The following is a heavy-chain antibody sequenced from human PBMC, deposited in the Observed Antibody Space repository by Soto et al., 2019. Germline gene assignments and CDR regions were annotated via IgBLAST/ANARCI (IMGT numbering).Heavy chain of an antibody. CDR3: ARTACESISCSHYFNSGMDV. CDR1: GGSFSSFA. CDR2: ITVLFGTA. V-gene: IGHV1-69*01. D-gene: IGHD2-2*01. Sequence: QVQLVQSGAEVKKPGSSVKVSCKASGGSFSSFAITWVRQAPGQGLEWVGGITVLFGTANYAQNFQGRVTTTADQPTSTAYMELITLRSEATAVYYCARTACESISCSHYFNSGMDVWGQGTTVIVSS. J-gene: IGHJ6*02.